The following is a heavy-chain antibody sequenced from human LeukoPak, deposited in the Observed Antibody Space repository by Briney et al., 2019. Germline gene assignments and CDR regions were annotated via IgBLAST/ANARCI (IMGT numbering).Heavy chain of an antibody. CDR2: ICYSGST. CDR1: GGSISSGGYY. CDR3: ARGGRVPFDP. J-gene: IGHJ5*02. D-gene: IGHD3-10*01. V-gene: IGHV4-31*03. Sequence: SQTLSLTCTVSGGSISSGGYYWSWIRQHPGKGLEWIGYICYSGSTYYNPSLKSRVTISVDTSKNQFSLKLSSVTAADTAVYYCARGGRVPFDPWGQGTLVTVSS.